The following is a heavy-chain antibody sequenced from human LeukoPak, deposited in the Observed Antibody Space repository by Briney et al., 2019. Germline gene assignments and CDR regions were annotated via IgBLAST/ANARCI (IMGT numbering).Heavy chain of an antibody. CDR2: SNRRGSTT. CDR3: AREGHTTGWPPFDF. J-gene: IGHJ4*02. CDR1: GFSFSSYE. V-gene: IGHV3-48*03. Sequence: GGSLRLSCAASGFSFSSYEMNLVRQAPGKGLEWVSHSNRRGSTTYYADSVRGRFTISRDNAKNSPYLQMNSLRAEDTAVYYCAREGHTTGWPPFDFWGQGTLVTVSS. D-gene: IGHD2/OR15-2a*01.